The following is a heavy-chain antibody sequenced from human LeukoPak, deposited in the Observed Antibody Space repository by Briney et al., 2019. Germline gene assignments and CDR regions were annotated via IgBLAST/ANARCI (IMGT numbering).Heavy chain of an antibody. CDR3: ASTTGRSDAFDI. CDR1: GYTFTSYD. Sequence: ASVKVSCKASGYTFTSYDINWVRQATGQGLEWMGWMNPNSGNTGYAQKFQGRVTITRNTSISTAYMELSSLRSEDTAAYYCASTTGRSDAFDIWGQGTMVTVSS. D-gene: IGHD1-1*01. V-gene: IGHV1-8*03. CDR2: MNPNSGNT. J-gene: IGHJ3*02.